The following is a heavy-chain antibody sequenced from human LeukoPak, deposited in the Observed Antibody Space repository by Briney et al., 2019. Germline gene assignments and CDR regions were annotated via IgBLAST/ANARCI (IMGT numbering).Heavy chain of an antibody. CDR1: GYSFTSYW. CDR3: ARLRYSSGWYYFDY. CDR2: IYPGDSDT. J-gene: IGHJ4*02. V-gene: IGHV5-51*01. D-gene: IGHD6-19*01. Sequence: ESLKISCKGSGYSFTSYWIGWVRQMPRKSLEWMGSIYPGDSDTRYSPSFQGQVTISADKSISTAYLQWSSLKASDTAMYYCARLRYSSGWYYFDYWGQGTLVTVSS.